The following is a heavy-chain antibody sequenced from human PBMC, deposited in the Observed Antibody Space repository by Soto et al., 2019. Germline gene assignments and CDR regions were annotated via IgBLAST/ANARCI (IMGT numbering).Heavy chain of an antibody. CDR1: GYSFTDYY. CDR3: AREGVAPYYYYGMDV. V-gene: IGHV1-2*02. CDR2: INPNSGDT. D-gene: IGHD5-12*01. J-gene: IGHJ6*02. Sequence: ASVKVSCKASGYSFTDYYLYWVRQAPGQGLEWMGWINPNSGDTNYAQTFQGRVTMTTDTSTSTVHMEVRSLRSDDTAVYYCAREGVAPYYYYGMDVWGQGTPVTVS.